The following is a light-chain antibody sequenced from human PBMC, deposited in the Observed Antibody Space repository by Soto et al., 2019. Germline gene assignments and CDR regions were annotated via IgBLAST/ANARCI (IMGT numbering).Light chain of an antibody. CDR1: QSISSSY. V-gene: IGKV3-20*01. CDR2: GAS. CDR3: QQYGGSPPEHS. Sequence: EIVLTQSPGTLSLSPGERATLSCRASQSISSSYLAWYQQKPGQAPSLLIYGASSRASGIPDRFSGSESRTDFTLTISRLEPEDFAVYYCQQYGGSPPEHSFGQGTRLEIK. J-gene: IGKJ2*01.